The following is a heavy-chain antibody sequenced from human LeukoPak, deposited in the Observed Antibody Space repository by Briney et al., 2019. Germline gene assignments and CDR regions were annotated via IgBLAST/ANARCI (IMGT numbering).Heavy chain of an antibody. CDR2: IDSDGSTT. J-gene: IGHJ4*02. CDR3: ARTQYTNSRGGY. Sequence: GRSLRLSCAASGFTFSSYGMHWVRQAPGEGLVWVSRIDSDGSTTRYADSVKGRFTISRDNAKNTLYLQMTSLRAEDTAVYFCARTQYTNSRGGYWGQGTLVTVSS. V-gene: IGHV3-74*01. D-gene: IGHD2-2*02. CDR1: GFTFSSYG.